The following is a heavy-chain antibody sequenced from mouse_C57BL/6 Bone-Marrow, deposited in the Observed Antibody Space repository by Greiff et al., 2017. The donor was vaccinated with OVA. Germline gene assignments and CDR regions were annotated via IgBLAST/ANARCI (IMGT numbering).Heavy chain of an antibody. CDR1: GFTFTDYY. J-gene: IGHJ1*03. D-gene: IGHD1-1*01. CDR3: ARDITCGSSHSDWYFDV. V-gene: IGHV7-3*01. CDR2: IRNKANGYTT. Sequence: DVKLVESGGGLVQPGGSLSLSCAASGFTFTDYYMSWVRQPPGKALEWLGFIRNKANGYTTEYSASVKGRFTISRDNPQSILYLQMNALRAEDSATYYCARDITCGSSHSDWYFDVWGTGTTVTVSS.